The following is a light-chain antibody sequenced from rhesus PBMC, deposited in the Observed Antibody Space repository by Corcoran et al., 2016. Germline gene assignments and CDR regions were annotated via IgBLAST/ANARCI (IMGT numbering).Light chain of an antibody. CDR1: QGIPTY. J-gene: IGKJ2*01. CDR2: AAS. Sequence: DIQMTQSPSSLSASVGHRVTITCRASQGIPTYLNWYQQKPGKEPKRLIYAASSLESGVPSRFSGSGSETDLTLTLSSLRPDDIATYCSLQYNSDACSFGQGTKVEIE. V-gene: IGKV1-43*02. CDR3: LQYNSDACS.